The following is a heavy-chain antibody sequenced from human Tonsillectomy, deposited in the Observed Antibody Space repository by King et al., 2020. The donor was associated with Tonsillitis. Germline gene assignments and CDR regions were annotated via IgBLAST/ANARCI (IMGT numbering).Heavy chain of an antibody. D-gene: IGHD6-25*01. V-gene: IGHV3-74*01. CDR3: ARGPGEIMEAAALGVHYGMDV. CDR2: INSDGTTT. CDR1: GFTFSSHW. J-gene: IGHJ6*02. Sequence: VQLVESGGGLVQPGGSLRLSCAASGFTFSSHWMHWVRRAPGKGLVWVSRINSDGTTTTYADSVKGRFTISRDNAKNTLYLQMNSLRAEDTAVYYCARGPGEIMEAAALGVHYGMDVWGPGTPVTL.